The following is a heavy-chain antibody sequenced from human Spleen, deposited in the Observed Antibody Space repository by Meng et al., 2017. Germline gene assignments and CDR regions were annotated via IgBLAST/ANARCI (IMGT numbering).Heavy chain of an antibody. V-gene: IGHV4-34*10. D-gene: IGHD3-22*01. Sequence: QVKLKESGPGLVKPSEALSLTCTVYGGSFSAHYWSWIRQPPGEGLEWIGEVYDGGYTKYNPALKSRVTISGDTSKNEVSLKVNSVTAADTAVYYCARNRYDSSAHVFDPWGQGTLVTVSS. CDR1: GGSFSAHY. J-gene: IGHJ5*02. CDR2: VYDGGYT. CDR3: ARNRYDSSAHVFDP.